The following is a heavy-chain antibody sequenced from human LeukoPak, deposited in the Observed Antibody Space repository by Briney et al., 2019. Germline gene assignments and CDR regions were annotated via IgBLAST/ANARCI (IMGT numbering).Heavy chain of an antibody. CDR3: AASDGEQQLAL. J-gene: IGHJ4*02. V-gene: IGHV3-53*05. Sequence: GGSLRLSCAASEFSVGSNYMTWVRQAPGKGLEWVSLIYSGGSTYYADSVKGRFTISRDDSKNSLYLQMNNLRSEDSAFYYCAASDGEQQLALWGQGTLVTVSS. D-gene: IGHD6-13*01. CDR2: IYSGGST. CDR1: EFSVGSNY.